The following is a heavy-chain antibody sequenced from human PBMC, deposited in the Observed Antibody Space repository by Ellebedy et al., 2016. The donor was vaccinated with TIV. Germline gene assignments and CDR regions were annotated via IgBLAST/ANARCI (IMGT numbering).Heavy chain of an antibody. J-gene: IGHJ4*01. D-gene: IGHD4-23*01. CDR1: GFTFDDYA. CDR2: INWSGGST. V-gene: IGHV3-20*04. Sequence: GESLKISCAASGFTFDDYAMSWVRQVPGKGLEWVSDINWSGGSTTYADSVKGRFTVSRDNAKNSLFLQMNSLRAEDTALYYCARHTYGGNSGLDYWGHGRLVTVSS. CDR3: ARHTYGGNSGLDY.